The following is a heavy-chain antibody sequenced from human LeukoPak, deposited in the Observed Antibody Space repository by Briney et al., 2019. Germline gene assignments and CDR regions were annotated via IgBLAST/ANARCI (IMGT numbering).Heavy chain of an antibody. CDR2: INPNSGDT. CDR1: GYTFTDYY. D-gene: IGHD1-26*01. V-gene: IGHV1-2*04. J-gene: IGHJ5*01. CDR3: ARATGTYWWFDS. Sequence: ASVKVSCKASGYTFTDYYIHWVRQAPGQGLEWMGWINPNSGDTNHAQKFQGWVTMTRDMSISTAYMELSRLRSDDTAIYYCARATGTYWWFDSWGQGTLVTVSS.